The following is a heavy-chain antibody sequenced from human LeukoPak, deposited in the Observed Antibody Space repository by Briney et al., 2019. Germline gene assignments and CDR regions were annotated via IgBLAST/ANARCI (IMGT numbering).Heavy chain of an antibody. CDR3: ARGAVTQGYFDY. Sequence: GGSLRLSCAASGFSFSSYEMNWVRQAPGKGLEWVSYISASGTTIYYADSVKGRFTISRDNAEKSLYLQMNSLRAEDTAVYYCARGAVTQGYFDYWGQGTLVTVSS. V-gene: IGHV3-48*03. CDR2: ISASGTTI. D-gene: IGHD4-23*01. J-gene: IGHJ4*02. CDR1: GFSFSSYE.